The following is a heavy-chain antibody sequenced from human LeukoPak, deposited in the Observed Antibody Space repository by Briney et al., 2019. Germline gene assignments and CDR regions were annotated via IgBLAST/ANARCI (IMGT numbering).Heavy chain of an antibody. CDR1: GGSISSGSYY. Sequence: SETLSLTCTVSGGSISSGSYYWSWIRQPPGKGLEWIGSIYYSRSTYYNPSLKSRVTISVDTSKNQFSLKLSSVTAADTAVYYCARGDGIVAKYYFDYWGQGTLVTVSS. J-gene: IGHJ4*02. D-gene: IGHD5-12*01. CDR2: IYYSRST. CDR3: ARGDGIVAKYYFDY. V-gene: IGHV4-39*07.